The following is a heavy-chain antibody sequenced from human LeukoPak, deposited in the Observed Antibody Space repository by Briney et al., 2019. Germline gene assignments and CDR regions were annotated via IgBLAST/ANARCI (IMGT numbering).Heavy chain of an antibody. Sequence: GGSLRLSCAASGFRFSSYGMHWVRQAPGKGLEWVAYIRYDGINEYYADSVKGRFTISRDLSKNTLFLQINSLRPEDTAVYYCSKDRGVFGVAYSLDYWGQGTLVTVSS. CDR1: GFRFSSYG. CDR2: IRYDGINE. D-gene: IGHD3-3*01. J-gene: IGHJ4*02. V-gene: IGHV3-30*02. CDR3: SKDRGVFGVAYSLDY.